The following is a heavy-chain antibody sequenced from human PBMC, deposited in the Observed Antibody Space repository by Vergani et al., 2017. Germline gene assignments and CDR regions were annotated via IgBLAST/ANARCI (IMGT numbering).Heavy chain of an antibody. V-gene: IGHV3-23*01. CDR1: GFTFSSYA. D-gene: IGHD6-13*01. CDR2: ISGSGGST. Sequence: EVQLLESGGGLVQPGGSLRLSCAASGFTFSSYAMSWVRQAPGKGLEWVSAISGSGGSTYYADSVKGRFTISRDNTKNTLYLQMNSLRAEDTAVYYCANDLWAGGSNWYPLDVWGKGTLVTVSS. CDR3: ANDLWAGGSNWYPLDV. J-gene: IGHJ4*02.